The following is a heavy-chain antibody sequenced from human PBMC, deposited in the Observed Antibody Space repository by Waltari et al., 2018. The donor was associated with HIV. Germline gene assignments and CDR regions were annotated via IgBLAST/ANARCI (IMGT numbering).Heavy chain of an antibody. V-gene: IGHV3-33*01. CDR3: ARGRLEYDSSDSYLHYYFDY. D-gene: IGHD3-22*01. CDR1: GFGFSNYG. J-gene: IGHJ4*02. CDR2: IWYEGSNK. Sequence: QVHLVESGGGVVQPGTSLRLSCAASGFGFSNYGMHWVRQPPGNGLEWVEFIWYEGSNKYYADSVKGRFTISRDNAKNTLYLQMNSLRAEDTAVYYCARGRLEYDSSDSYLHYYFDYWGQGTLVTVSS.